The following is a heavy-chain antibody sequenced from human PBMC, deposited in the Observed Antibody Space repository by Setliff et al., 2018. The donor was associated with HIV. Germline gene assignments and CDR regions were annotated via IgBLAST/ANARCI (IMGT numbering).Heavy chain of an antibody. CDR3: ARVVWMAAAGTIDYYYYGMDI. Sequence: SETLSLTCAVSGYSISSAYYWGWIRQPPGKGLEWIGSIYDSGSTHNNPSLKSRVTISVDTSKNQFSLKLRSVTAADTAVYYCARVVWMAAAGTIDYYYYGMDIWGQGTTVPSP. CDR2: IYDSGST. V-gene: IGHV4-38-2*01. D-gene: IGHD6-13*01. CDR1: GYSISSAYY. J-gene: IGHJ6*02.